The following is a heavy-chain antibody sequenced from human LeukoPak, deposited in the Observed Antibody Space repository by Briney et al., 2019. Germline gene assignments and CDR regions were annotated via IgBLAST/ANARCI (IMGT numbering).Heavy chain of an antibody. D-gene: IGHD3-10*01. CDR3: ARVGGRGIDY. CDR2: TGSMGSTI. J-gene: IGHJ4*02. Sequence: GGSLRLSCSASGFSFNIYSTSWVRQSPGKGLEWIAYTGSMGSTIHYADSVKGRFAISRDNAKKSLYLQMDTLRGDDTAVYYCARVGGRGIDYWGQGSLVSVSS. CDR1: GFSFNIYS. V-gene: IGHV3-48*01.